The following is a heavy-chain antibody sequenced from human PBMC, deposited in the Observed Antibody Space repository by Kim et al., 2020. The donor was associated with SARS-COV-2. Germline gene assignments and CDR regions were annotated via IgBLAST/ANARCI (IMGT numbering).Heavy chain of an antibody. CDR3: AREYYDSSGYYLDAFDI. CDR1: GFTFSSYS. CDR2: ISSSSSYI. D-gene: IGHD3-22*01. V-gene: IGHV3-21*01. Sequence: GGSLRLSCAASGFTFSSYSMNWVRQAPGKGLEWVSSISSSSSYIYYADSVKGRFTISRDNAKNSLYLQMNSLRAEDTAVYYCAREYYDSSGYYLDAFDIWGQGTMVTVSS. J-gene: IGHJ3*02.